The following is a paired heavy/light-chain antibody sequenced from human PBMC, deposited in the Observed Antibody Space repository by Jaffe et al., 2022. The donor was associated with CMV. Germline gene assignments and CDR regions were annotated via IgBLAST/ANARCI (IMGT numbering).Heavy chain of an antibody. D-gene: IGHD3-3*01. J-gene: IGHJ4*02. CDR2: IRQDGSQK. V-gene: IGHV3-7*03. Sequence: EVQLMESGGGLVQPGGSRRLLCVASGFNFSNYWMNWVRQAPGKGLEWVANIRQDGSQKDYVDSVKGRFTISRDNAEKSLSLQMDNLGLEDTATYYCARGQFYAFWSGPFYFDYWGQGILVTVSS. CDR3: ARGQFYAFWSGPFYFDY. CDR1: GFNFSNYW.
Light chain of an antibody. CDR3: HQYNNWPPT. V-gene: IGKV3D-15*01. CDR2: AVS. Sequence: EILLRQSPVTLSLSPGERATLSCRASQSVDSNLAWYQQKPDQAPRLLIYAVSTRATGVPARFSGSRSGTEFTLTVSSLQSEDFALYYCHQYNNWPPTFGQGTKLEIK. J-gene: IGKJ2*01. CDR1: QSVDSN.